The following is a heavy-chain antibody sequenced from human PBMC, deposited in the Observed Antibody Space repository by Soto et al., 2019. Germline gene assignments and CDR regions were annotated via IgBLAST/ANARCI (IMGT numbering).Heavy chain of an antibody. J-gene: IGHJ4*02. CDR1: GFTVSSYG. CDR2: ISRDGRTT. V-gene: IGHV3-30*03. D-gene: IGHD2-8*02. CDR3: TGEVASGY. Sequence: QVQLVESGGGVVQPGRSLRLSCAVSGFTVSSYGMHWVCQAPGKGLEWVAVISRDGRTTFYADSVKGRFTISRDNSRNTLFLEMNSLRGDDMAVYYCTGEVASGYWGQGTLVTVSS.